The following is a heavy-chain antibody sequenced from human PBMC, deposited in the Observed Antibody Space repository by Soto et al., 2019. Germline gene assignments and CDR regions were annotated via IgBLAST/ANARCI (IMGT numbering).Heavy chain of an antibody. Sequence: QVQLVQSGAEVKKPGSSVKVSCKASGGTFSSYAISWVRQAPGQGLEWMGGIIPIFGTADYAQRFQGRVTLTADESTSTAYMELTSLRSEDTAVYYCATARSSSAYYYGMDVWGQGTTVTVSS. CDR2: IIPIFGTA. V-gene: IGHV1-69*12. J-gene: IGHJ6*02. CDR3: ATARSSSAYYYGMDV. CDR1: GGTFSSYA. D-gene: IGHD6-6*01.